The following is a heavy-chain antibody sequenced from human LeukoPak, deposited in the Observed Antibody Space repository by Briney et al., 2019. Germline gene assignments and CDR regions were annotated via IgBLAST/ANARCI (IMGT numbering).Heavy chain of an antibody. CDR1: GFTFRSYG. CDR2: ISGSGGST. CDR3: AKGFHSSGWYYFDY. Sequence: PGGSLRLSCAASGFTFRSYGMSWVRQAPGKGLEWVSGISGSGGSTYYADSVKGRFTISRDNSKNTLYLQMNSLRAEDTAVYYCAKGFHSSGWYYFDYWGQGTLVTVSS. D-gene: IGHD6-19*01. J-gene: IGHJ4*02. V-gene: IGHV3-23*01.